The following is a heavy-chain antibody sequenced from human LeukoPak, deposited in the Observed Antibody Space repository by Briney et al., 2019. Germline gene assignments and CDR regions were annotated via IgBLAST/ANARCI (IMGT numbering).Heavy chain of an antibody. CDR3: ARSGGNYYSI. CDR1: GYRFTSYW. V-gene: IGHV5-51*01. CDR2: IYPGDSDT. Sequence: GESLKISCKGSGYRFTSYWIGWVPQMPGKGLEWMGIIYPGDSDTIYSPSFQGQVTISADKSTSTANLQWNSLKASDTSMYYCARSGGNYYSIWGQGTMVTVSS. D-gene: IGHD3-22*01. J-gene: IGHJ3*02.